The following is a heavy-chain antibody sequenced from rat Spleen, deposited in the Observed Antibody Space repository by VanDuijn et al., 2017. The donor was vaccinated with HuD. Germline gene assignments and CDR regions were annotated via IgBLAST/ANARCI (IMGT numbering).Heavy chain of an antibody. V-gene: IGHV4-2*01. CDR2: INKDGSIK. J-gene: IGHJ2*01. Sequence: EVQLVESGGGLVQPGRSLKLSCAAAGFNFNDYWMGWVRQAPGKGLEWIGEINKDGSIKKYNPSLKDKFTISRDNAQNTLYLQMNKLGSEDTAIYYCVREEFGVRDWGQGVMVTVSS. CDR3: VREEFGVRD. D-gene: IGHD4-3*01. CDR1: GFNFNDYW.